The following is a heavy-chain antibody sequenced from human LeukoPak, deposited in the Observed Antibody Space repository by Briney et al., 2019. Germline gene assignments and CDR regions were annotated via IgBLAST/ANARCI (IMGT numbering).Heavy chain of an antibody. CDR2: IYYSGST. CDR3: ARDNSPGPYYYYMDV. V-gene: IGHV4-39*02. J-gene: IGHJ6*03. Sequence: SETLSLTCTVSGGSISSSSYYWGWIRQPPGKGLEWIGSIYYSGSTYYNPSLKSRVTISVDTSKNQFSLKLSSVTAADTAVYYCARDNSPGPYYYYMDVWGKGTTVTVSS. D-gene: IGHD2-21*01. CDR1: GGSISSSSYY.